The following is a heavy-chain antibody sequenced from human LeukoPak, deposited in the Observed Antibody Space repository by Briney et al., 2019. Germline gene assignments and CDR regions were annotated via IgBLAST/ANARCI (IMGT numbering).Heavy chain of an antibody. V-gene: IGHV4-34*01. D-gene: IGHD3-10*01. CDR2: IYYSGST. CDR1: GGSFSGYY. CDR3: ARVVKWLLWFGSGLSPNNYYMDV. J-gene: IGHJ6*03. Sequence: SETLSLTCAVYGGSFSGYYWSWIRQPPGKGLEWIGYIYYSGSTYYNPSLKSRVTISVDTSKNQFSLKLSSVTAADTAVYYCARVVKWLLWFGSGLSPNNYYMDVWGKGTTVTVSS.